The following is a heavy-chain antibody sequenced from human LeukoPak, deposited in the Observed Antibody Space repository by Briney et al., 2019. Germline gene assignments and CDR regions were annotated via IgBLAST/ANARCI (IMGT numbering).Heavy chain of an antibody. CDR1: GFTFSVYY. Sequence: GGSLRLSCAASGFTFSVYYMSWVRQAPGKGLEWVSVISAGGTNTYYAASVRGRFTISRDNAKNTLYLQMNSLRAEDTAVYYCAKGVTRADRYFEYWGQGGLGTVSS. CDR3: AKGVTRADRYFEY. V-gene: IGHV3-23*01. CDR2: ISAGGTNT. J-gene: IGHJ4*02. D-gene: IGHD3-10*01.